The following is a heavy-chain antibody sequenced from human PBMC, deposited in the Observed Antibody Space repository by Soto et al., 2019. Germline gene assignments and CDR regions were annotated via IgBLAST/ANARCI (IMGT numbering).Heavy chain of an antibody. CDR2: ISGSGGTI. CDR1: GFTLSSYS. V-gene: IGHV3-48*02. J-gene: IGHJ4*02. Sequence: EAQLVESGGGMVQPGGSLRVSCAASGFTLSSYSMHWVRQAPGKGLEWVSYISGSGGTIYYADSVKGRFTISRDNAKNSLSVQMNSLRDEDTAVYFCARETGLRSSGWSYYLDFWGQGTRVTVSS. CDR3: ARETGLRSSGWSYYLDF. D-gene: IGHD6-19*01.